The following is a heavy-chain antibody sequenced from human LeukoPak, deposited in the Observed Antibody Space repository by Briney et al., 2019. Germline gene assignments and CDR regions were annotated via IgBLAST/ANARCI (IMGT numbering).Heavy chain of an antibody. CDR3: ARGARAGYNLEPFDY. D-gene: IGHD5-24*01. J-gene: IGHJ4*02. V-gene: IGHV4-59*08. Sequence: SETLSLTCTVSGGSMSSYYWSWIRQPPGKGLEWIGFIYYSGSTKYNPSLKSRVTISVDTSKNQFSLKLSSVTAADTAVYYCARGARAGYNLEPFDYWGQGTLVTVSS. CDR1: GGSMSSYY. CDR2: IYYSGST.